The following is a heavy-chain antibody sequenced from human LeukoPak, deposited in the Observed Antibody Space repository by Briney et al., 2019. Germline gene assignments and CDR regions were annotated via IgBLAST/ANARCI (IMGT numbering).Heavy chain of an antibody. V-gene: IGHV3-30*02. J-gene: IGHJ6*03. CDR3: VKVRAARPTTYYYMDV. Sequence: GGSLRLSCAASGVTFSGCGMHWVRQAPGKGLEWVAFIRYDGTNKFYADSVKGRFTISRDNSKNTLYLQMNSLRGDDTAVYYCVKVRAARPTTYYYMDVWGKGTTVTVSS. CDR2: IRYDGTNK. D-gene: IGHD6-6*01. CDR1: GVTFSGCG.